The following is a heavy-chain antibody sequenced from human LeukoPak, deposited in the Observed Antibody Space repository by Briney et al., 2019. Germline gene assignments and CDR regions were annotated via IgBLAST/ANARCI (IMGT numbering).Heavy chain of an antibody. D-gene: IGHD5-12*01. Sequence: VASVKVSCKASKDTFTVYYMHWVRQAPGQGLRWMGWINPNSGDTNYAEKFQGRITMTRDTSISTAYMELRSLTSDDTAVYYCVNFGYSNTSYFSSWGQGTLVTVPS. CDR1: KDTFTVYY. V-gene: IGHV1-2*02. J-gene: IGHJ4*02. CDR3: VNFGYSNTSYFSS. CDR2: INPNSGDT.